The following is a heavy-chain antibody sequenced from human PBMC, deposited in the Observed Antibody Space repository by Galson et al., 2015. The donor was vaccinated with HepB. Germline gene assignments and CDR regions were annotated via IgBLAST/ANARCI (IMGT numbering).Heavy chain of an antibody. Sequence: SLRLSCAACGFNFDDHGLHWPRQTPGEGLEWGSGISWNSGNIGYADSVRGRFTISRDNAKKFLYLQMNSLRVEATALYYCAAAGNVPAFFGPWGQGTLVTVSS. D-gene: IGHD1-14*01. CDR2: ISWNSGNI. CDR1: GFNFDDHG. J-gene: IGHJ5*02. V-gene: IGHV3-9*01. CDR3: AAAGNVPAFFGP.